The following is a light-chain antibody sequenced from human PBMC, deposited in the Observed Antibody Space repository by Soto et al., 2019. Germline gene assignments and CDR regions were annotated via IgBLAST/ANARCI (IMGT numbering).Light chain of an antibody. V-gene: IGKV3-20*01. J-gene: IGKJ1*01. CDR3: QQYGGSAT. CDR1: QSVHNNY. CDR2: GAS. Sequence: EIVLTQSPGTLSLSPGERATLSCRASQSVHNNYLAWYQQKPGQAPRLLIYGASTRATGVPDRFSGSGSGTDFTLTISRLETEDFAVYYCQQYGGSATFGQGTKVEIK.